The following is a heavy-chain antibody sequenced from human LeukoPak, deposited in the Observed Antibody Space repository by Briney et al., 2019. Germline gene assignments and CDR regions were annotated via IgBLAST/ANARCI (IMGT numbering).Heavy chain of an antibody. D-gene: IGHD5-12*01. CDR2: IYPLETT. V-gene: IGHV4-59*10. J-gene: IGHJ3*02. CDR3: AREIVAGLGVSFDI. CDR1: GGSFSAYY. Sequence: PSETLSLTCAVYGGSFSAYYWSWLRQPAGKEPEWIGRIYPLETTNYNPSLKSRVAISVDTSKNQFSLKLSSVTAADTAVYYCAREIVAGLGVSFDIWGQGTMVTVSS.